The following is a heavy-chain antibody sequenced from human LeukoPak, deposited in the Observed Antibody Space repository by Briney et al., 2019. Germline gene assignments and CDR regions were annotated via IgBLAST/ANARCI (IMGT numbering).Heavy chain of an antibody. J-gene: IGHJ4*02. Sequence: PGGSLRLSCAASGFTFSDYYMSWIRQAPGKGLEWVSYISSSGSTIYYADSVKGRFTISRDNAKNSLYLQMNSLRAEDTAVYYCARDGDCSGGSCYSRSAPRAFDYWGQGTLVTVSS. V-gene: IGHV3-11*04. D-gene: IGHD2-15*01. CDR3: ARDGDCSGGSCYSRSAPRAFDY. CDR1: GFTFSDYY. CDR2: ISSSGSTI.